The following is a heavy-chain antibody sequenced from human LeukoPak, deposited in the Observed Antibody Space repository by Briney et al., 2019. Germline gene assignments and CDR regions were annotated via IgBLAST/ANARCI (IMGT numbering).Heavy chain of an antibody. D-gene: IGHD4-17*01. Sequence: GGSLRLSCAASGFTFSSYGMHWVRQAPGKGLEWVAVIWYDGSNKYYADSVKGRFTISRDNSKNTLYLQMNSLRAEDTAVYYCARDKLRAYYMDVWGKGTTVTVSS. V-gene: IGHV3-33*01. CDR1: GFTFSSYG. CDR3: ARDKLRAYYMDV. J-gene: IGHJ6*03. CDR2: IWYDGSNK.